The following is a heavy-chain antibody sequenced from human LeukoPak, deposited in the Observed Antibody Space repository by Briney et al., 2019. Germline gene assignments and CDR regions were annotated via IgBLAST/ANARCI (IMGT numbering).Heavy chain of an antibody. D-gene: IGHD3-10*01. CDR3: ARDVSEGFGERVIDAFDI. CDR2: ISVHNGNT. Sequence: ASVKVSCKASGYTFINYNIVWVRQAPGQGLEWMGWISVHNGNTYYAQKVQGRVAMTTDRSTTTVYMELRGLRFDDTAVYFCARDVSEGFGERVIDAFDIWGQGTVVTVSS. CDR1: GYTFINYN. J-gene: IGHJ3*02. V-gene: IGHV1-18*01.